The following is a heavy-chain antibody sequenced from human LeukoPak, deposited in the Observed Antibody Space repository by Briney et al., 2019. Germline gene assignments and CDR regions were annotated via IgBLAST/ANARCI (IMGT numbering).Heavy chain of an antibody. CDR1: GGTFSSYA. V-gene: IGHV1-69*06. D-gene: IGHD6-19*01. Sequence: SVKVSCKASGGTFSSYAISWVRQAPGQGLEWMGGIIPIFGTANYAQKFQGRVTITADKSTSTAYMELSSLRSEDTAVYYCARGRVGYSSGWYDYWGQGTLATVSS. CDR2: IIPIFGTA. CDR3: ARGRVGYSSGWYDY. J-gene: IGHJ4*02.